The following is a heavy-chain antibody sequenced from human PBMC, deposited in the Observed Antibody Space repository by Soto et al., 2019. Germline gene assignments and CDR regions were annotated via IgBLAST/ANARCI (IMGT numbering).Heavy chain of an antibody. J-gene: IGHJ6*03. CDR2: IYYSGST. V-gene: IGHV4-59*01. Sequence: PSETLSLTCTVSGGSIISYYWSWILQPPWKGLEWIGYIYYSGSTNYNPSLKSRVTISVDTSKNQFSLKLSSVTAADTAVYYCAREISQYYYYYYMDVWGKGTTVTVSS. CDR3: AREISQYYYYYYMDV. CDR1: GGSIISYY.